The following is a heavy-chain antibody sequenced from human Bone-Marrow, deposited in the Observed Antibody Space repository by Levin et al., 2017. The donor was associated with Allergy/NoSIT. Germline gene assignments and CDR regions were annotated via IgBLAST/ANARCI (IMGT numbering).Heavy chain of an antibody. CDR3: ARESVYYGSGSWIDC. CDR2: IYYPGNT. Sequence: SCTVSGESGSSRGFYWTWIRQYPGKGLEWIGHIYYPGNTSYNPSLKSRVSISEDRSKNQFSLKLDSVTAADTAVYYCARESVYYGSGSWIDCWGQGTLVTVSS. J-gene: IGHJ4*02. CDR1: GESGSSRGFY. V-gene: IGHV4-31*02. D-gene: IGHD3-10*01.